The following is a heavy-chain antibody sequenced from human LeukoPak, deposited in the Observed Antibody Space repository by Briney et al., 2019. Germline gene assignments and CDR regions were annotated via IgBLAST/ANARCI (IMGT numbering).Heavy chain of an antibody. D-gene: IGHD1-26*01. Sequence: ASVKVSCKASGYSFTGHYVHWVRQAPGQGLEWMGRINPNSGGTNYSQKFQGRVTGTRDTSISTAYIELSGLRHDDTAVYYCARDRGVGSTDGAFDIWGQGTMVTVSS. J-gene: IGHJ3*02. CDR1: GYSFTGHY. CDR3: ARDRGVGSTDGAFDI. CDR2: INPNSGGT. V-gene: IGHV1-2*06.